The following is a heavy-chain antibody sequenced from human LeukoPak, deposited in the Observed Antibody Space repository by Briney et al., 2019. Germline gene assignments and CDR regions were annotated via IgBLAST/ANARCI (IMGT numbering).Heavy chain of an antibody. D-gene: IGHD5-24*01. Sequence: GGSLRLSCVVSGFTFSDYWMTWVRQAPGREPEWVGNIKQDGGETYYVDSVKGRFTISRDNAKNSLYLQMNSLRAEDTAVYYCARDFRDSGDYWGQGTLVTVSP. CDR3: ARDFRDSGDY. J-gene: IGHJ4*02. CDR2: IKQDGGET. CDR1: GFTFSDYW. V-gene: IGHV3-7*01.